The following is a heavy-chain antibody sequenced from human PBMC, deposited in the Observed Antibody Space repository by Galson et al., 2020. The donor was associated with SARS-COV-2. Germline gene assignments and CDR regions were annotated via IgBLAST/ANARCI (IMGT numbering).Heavy chain of an antibody. Sequence: SVTVSCKASRGTFSSYAISWVRQAPGQGREWMGGIIPILGIANYPQKFQGRVTITADKSTSTAYMELSSLRSEDTAVYYCARDRGYSYGYEHYYYYYMDVWGKGTTVTVSS. D-gene: IGHD5-18*01. J-gene: IGHJ6*03. CDR1: RGTFSSYA. CDR3: ARDRGYSYGYEHYYYYYMDV. CDR2: IIPILGIA. V-gene: IGHV1-69*10.